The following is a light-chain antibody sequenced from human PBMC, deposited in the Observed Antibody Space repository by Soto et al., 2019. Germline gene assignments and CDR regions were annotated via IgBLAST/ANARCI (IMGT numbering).Light chain of an antibody. V-gene: IGKV1-6*01. J-gene: IGKJ4*01. Sequence: AIQMTQSPSSLSASIGDRVTITCRASQGIRNDLGWYQQKPGKAPKLLIFAASTLQDGVTSRFSGSGSGTDVTLTISSLQPEDFATYYCLQDYDYPLTFGGGTKVEI. CDR3: LQDYDYPLT. CDR2: AAS. CDR1: QGIRND.